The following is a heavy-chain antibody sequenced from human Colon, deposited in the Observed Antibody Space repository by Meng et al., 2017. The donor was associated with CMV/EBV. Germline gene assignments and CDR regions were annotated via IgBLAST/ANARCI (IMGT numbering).Heavy chain of an antibody. CDR3: GRDRDINA. CDR1: GFNFSFYE. CDR2: ITSSGRTK. Sequence: GRSLRLSCVTSGFNFSFYEMTWVRQAPGKGLEWISYITSSGRTKYYADSVRGRFTVSRDNAKNSLFLQMNSLRAEDTAAYYCGRDRDINAWGRGTLVTVSS. V-gene: IGHV3-48*03. J-gene: IGHJ5*01. D-gene: IGHD3-9*01.